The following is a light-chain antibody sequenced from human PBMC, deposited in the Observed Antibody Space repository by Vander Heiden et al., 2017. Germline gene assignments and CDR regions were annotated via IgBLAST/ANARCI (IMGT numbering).Light chain of an antibody. CDR2: KDS. CDR3: QSADSSGTYVV. V-gene: IGLV3-25*03. J-gene: IGLJ2*01. CDR1: EVTKQY. Sequence: SYELTQPPSVSVSPGQTARITCSGDEVTKQYDYWYQQKPGQAPVLVIYKDSERPSGIPERFSGSSSGTTVTVTISGVQAEDEADYYYQSADSSGTYVVFGGGTKLTVL.